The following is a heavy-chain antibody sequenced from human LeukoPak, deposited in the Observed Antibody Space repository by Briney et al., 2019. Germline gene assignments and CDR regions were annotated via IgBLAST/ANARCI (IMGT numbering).Heavy chain of an antibody. CDR1: GGSINSRSYY. CDR3: ARAGSTSCYDY. CDR2: FYHSGST. J-gene: IGHJ4*02. Sequence: PSETLSLTCTVSGGSINSRSYYWGWIRQPPGKGLEWIGSFYHSGSTYYSPSLKSRVTVSVDRSKNQFSLKLSSVTAADTAVYYCARAGSTSCYDYWGQGTLVTVSS. D-gene: IGHD2-2*01. V-gene: IGHV4-39*07.